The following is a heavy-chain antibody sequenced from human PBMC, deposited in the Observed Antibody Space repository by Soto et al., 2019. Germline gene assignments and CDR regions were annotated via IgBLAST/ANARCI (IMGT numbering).Heavy chain of an antibody. V-gene: IGHV3-74*01. Sequence: EVQLVESGGGLVEPGGSLRLSCAASGFTFSSSWMHWVRQAPGKGLVWVSRINTDGSSTNYPDSVKGRCTISRDNVKNTLYLQMNSLRADDTAAYYCARSGITGPTCGYWGQEAPVVVCS. CDR1: GFTFSSSW. CDR2: INTDGSST. D-gene: IGHD1-20*01. J-gene: IGHJ4*02. CDR3: ARSGITGPTCGY.